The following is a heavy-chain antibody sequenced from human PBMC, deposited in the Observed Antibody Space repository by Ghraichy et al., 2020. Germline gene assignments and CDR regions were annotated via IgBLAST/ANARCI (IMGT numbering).Heavy chain of an antibody. V-gene: IGHV3-48*02. CDR2: ISSSSRTI. CDR1: GFTFSSYS. CDR3: ARCAAAGSYYYYYGMDV. J-gene: IGHJ6*02. D-gene: IGHD6-13*01. Sequence: GSLRLSCAASGFTFSSYSMNWVRQAPGKGLEWLSFISSSSRTIYYADSVKGRFTISRDNAKNSLYLQMNSLRDEEKAGYYCARCAAAGSYYYYYGMDVWAQRTTVTVSS.